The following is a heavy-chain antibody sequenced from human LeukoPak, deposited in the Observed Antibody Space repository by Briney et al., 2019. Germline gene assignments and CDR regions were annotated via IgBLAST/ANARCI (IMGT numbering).Heavy chain of an antibody. D-gene: IGHD1-26*01. J-gene: IGHJ4*02. Sequence: GGSLRLSCAASGFTFSSYSMNWVRQAPGKRLEWVSSISSSSSYIYYADSVKGRFTISRDNAKNSLYLQMNSLRAEDTAVYYCAAIPGTVELDYWGQGTLVTVSS. V-gene: IGHV3-21*01. CDR2: ISSSSSYI. CDR1: GFTFSSYS. CDR3: AAIPGTVELDY.